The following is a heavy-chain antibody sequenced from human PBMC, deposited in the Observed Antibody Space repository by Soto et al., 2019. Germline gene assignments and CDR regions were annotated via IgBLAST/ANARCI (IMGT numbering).Heavy chain of an antibody. J-gene: IGHJ4*02. Sequence: EVQLVESGGGLVKPGGSLRLSCAASGFTFSSYSMNWVRQAPGKGLEWVSSISSSGSTIYYADSVKGRFTISRDNAKNSLYLQMNSLRAEDTAVYYCASIPMVYEDYWGQGTLVTVSS. D-gene: IGHD2-8*01. CDR1: GFTFSSYS. V-gene: IGHV3-21*01. CDR3: ASIPMVYEDY. CDR2: ISSSGSTI.